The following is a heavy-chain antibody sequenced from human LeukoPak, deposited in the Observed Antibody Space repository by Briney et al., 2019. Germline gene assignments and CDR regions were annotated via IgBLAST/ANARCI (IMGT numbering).Heavy chain of an antibody. D-gene: IGHD2-21*02. V-gene: IGHV3-7*01. CDR2: IRGDGGET. CDR1: GFTFRTYW. CDR3: ARDQRCRDSACYSTDFFDS. J-gene: IGHJ5*01. Sequence: PEGSLRLSCVASGFTFRTYWMTWVRQAPGKGLEWVAKIRGDGGETSYGDSVKGRFTISRDNADNSIHLQMTSLRADDSAVYFCARDQRCRDSACYSTDFFDSWGQGTLVSVSS.